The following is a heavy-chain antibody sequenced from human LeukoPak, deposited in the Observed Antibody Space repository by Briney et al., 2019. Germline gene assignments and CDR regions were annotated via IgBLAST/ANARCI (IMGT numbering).Heavy chain of an antibody. CDR2: INHSGST. V-gene: IGHV4-34*01. D-gene: IGHD4-17*01. CDR3: ARVHGPLDY. Sequence: PSETLSLTCAVYGGSFSGYYWSWIRQPPGKGLEWIGEINHSGSTNYNSSLKSRFTVSVDTSKNQFSLKISSVTAADTAVYFCARVHGPLDYWGQGILVIVSS. CDR1: GGSFSGYY. J-gene: IGHJ4*02.